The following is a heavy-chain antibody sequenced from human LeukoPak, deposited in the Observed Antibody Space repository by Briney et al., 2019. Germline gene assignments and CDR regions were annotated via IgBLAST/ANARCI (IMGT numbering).Heavy chain of an antibody. CDR2: IYTSGST. J-gene: IGHJ4*02. CDR1: GGSISSGSYY. V-gene: IGHV4-61*02. Sequence: SQTLSLTCTVSGGSISSGSYYWSWIRQPAGKGLEWIGRIYTSGSTNYNPSLKSRVTISVDTSKNQFSLKLSSVTAADTAAYYCAREGPIYDSRDNWGQGTLVTVSS. CDR3: AREGPIYDSRDN. D-gene: IGHD3-22*01.